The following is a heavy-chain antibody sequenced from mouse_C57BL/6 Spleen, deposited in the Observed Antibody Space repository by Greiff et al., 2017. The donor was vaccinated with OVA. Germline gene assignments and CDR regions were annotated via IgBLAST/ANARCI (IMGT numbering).Heavy chain of an antibody. J-gene: IGHJ3*01. CDR1: GYTFTDYY. CDR3: ARSDYGSSPWFAY. D-gene: IGHD1-1*01. Sequence: EVQLQQSGPVLVKPGASVKMSCKASGYTFTDYYMNWVKQSNGKSLEWIGVINPYNGGTSYNQKFKGKATLTVDKSSSTAYMELNSLTSEDSAVYYCARSDYGSSPWFAYWGQGTLVTVSA. V-gene: IGHV1-19*01. CDR2: INPYNGGT.